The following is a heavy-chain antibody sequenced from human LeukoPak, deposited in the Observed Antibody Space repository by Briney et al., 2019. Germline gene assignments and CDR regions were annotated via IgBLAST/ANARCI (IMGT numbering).Heavy chain of an antibody. CDR1: GDSVSSNSAA. J-gene: IGHJ5*02. CDR3: ARALPSAGKHIEGP. Sequence: SQTLPLTCAISGDSVSSNSAAWNWIRQSPSRGLEWLGRTYYRSKWYNDYAVSVQSRITINPDTSKNQFSLQLNPVTPEDTAVYYCARALPSAGKHIEGPWGQGTLVTVSS. CDR2: TYYRSKWYN. V-gene: IGHV6-1*01. D-gene: IGHD2-21*01.